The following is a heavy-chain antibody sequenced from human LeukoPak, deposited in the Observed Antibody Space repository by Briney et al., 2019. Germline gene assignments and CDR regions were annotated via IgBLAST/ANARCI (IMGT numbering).Heavy chain of an antibody. CDR1: GFTVSSHY. CDR3: ARGHDYSNSPSY. V-gene: IGHV3-53*04. J-gene: IGHJ4*02. Sequence: GVSLTFSCEASGFTVSSHYMSWLRQAQGQGLEWVSTPNRGGATYYADSVKGRFTISRHNSNNTLYLQMNSLRPQDTAVYYCARGHDYSNSPSYWGQGTLVAVSS. D-gene: IGHD4-11*01. CDR2: PNRGGAT.